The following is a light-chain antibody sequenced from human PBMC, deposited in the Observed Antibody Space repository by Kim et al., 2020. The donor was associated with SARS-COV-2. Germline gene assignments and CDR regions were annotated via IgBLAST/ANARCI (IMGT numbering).Light chain of an antibody. V-gene: IGKV1-39*01. Sequence: DIQMTQSPSSLSASVGDTVTITCRARQTISTYLNWYQQKPRKSPNLLISDASSLQSGVPSRFSGGASGTDFTLTISGLQHEDFATYYCQQYYTVPYTFGQGTKLEI. CDR2: DAS. J-gene: IGKJ2*01. CDR1: QTISTY. CDR3: QQYYTVPYT.